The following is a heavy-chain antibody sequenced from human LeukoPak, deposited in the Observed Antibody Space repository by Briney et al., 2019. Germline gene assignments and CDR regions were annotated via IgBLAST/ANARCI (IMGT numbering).Heavy chain of an antibody. CDR1: GFTFSSYW. CDR2: IKSDGSNT. V-gene: IGHV3-74*01. Sequence: PGGSLRLSCAASGFTFSSYWMHWVRQAPGKGLVWVSRIKSDGSNTNYADSVKGRFTISRDNAKNTLHLQMNSLRAEDTAVYYCARGPYSSGWDFDYWGQGTLVTVSS. D-gene: IGHD6-19*01. J-gene: IGHJ4*02. CDR3: ARGPYSSGWDFDY.